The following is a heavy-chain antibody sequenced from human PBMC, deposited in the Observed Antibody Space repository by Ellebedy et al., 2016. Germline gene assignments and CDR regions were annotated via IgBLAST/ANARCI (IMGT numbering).Heavy chain of an antibody. J-gene: IGHJ5*02. CDR2: IKRKADGGTT. D-gene: IGHD2-21*02. CDR1: GFTFSNYG. V-gene: IGHV3-15*01. CDR3: TTAHCGADCPGLNWFDP. Sequence: GGSLRLSXAASGFTFSNYGIHWVRQAPGKGLEWVGRIKRKADGGTTDYAAPVKGRFTISRDDSKNTLYLQMNSLETEDTAVYYCTTAHCGADCPGLNWFDPWGQGTLVTVSS.